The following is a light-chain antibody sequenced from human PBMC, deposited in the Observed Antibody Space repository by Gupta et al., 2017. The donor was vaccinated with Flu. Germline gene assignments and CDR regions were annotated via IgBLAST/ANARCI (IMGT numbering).Light chain of an antibody. V-gene: IGLV2-14*01. CDR2: EVN. J-gene: IGLJ1*01. CDR3: SSYSSTDYIYV. CDR1: SSDVGGYNN. Sequence: SALTQPASVSGSPGQSITISCTGTSSDVGGYNNVSWYQQHPGRAPKLMIYEVNNRPSGVSNRFSGSKSANTASLTITGLQAEDEADFYCSSYSSTDYIYVFGTGTKVTVL.